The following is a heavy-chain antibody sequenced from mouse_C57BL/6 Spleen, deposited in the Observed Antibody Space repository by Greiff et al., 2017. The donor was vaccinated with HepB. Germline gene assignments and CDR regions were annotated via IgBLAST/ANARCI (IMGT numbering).Heavy chain of an antibody. CDR2: INPNNGGT. V-gene: IGHV1-26*01. D-gene: IGHD1-1*01. J-gene: IGHJ2*01. CDR1: GYTFTDYY. CDR3: ARSPVITTAY. Sequence: EVQLQQSGPELVKPGASVKISCKASGYTFTDYYMNWVKQSHGNSLEWIGDINPNNGGTSYNQKFKGKATLTVDKSSSTAYMELRSLTSEDSAVYYCARSPVITTAYWGQGTTLTVSS.